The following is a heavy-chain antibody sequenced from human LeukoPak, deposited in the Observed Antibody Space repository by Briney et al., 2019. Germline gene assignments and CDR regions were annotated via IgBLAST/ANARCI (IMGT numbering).Heavy chain of an antibody. V-gene: IGHV3-43*02. D-gene: IGHD6-13*01. CDR3: ARDRLWQQLATGASDY. CDR1: GFTFDDYA. CDR2: ISGDGSGT. J-gene: IGHJ4*02. Sequence: PGGSLRLSCAASGFTFDDYAMHWVRQAPGKGLDWVSVISGDGSGTSYADSVKGRFTISRDNSKNTLSLQMNSLRAEDTAVYYCARDRLWQQLATGASDYWGQGTLVTVSS.